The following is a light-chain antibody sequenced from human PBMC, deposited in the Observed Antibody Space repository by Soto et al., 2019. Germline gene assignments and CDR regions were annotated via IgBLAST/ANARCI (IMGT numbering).Light chain of an antibody. CDR2: GAS. CDR1: QRISNF. CDR3: QQTFNTPWT. J-gene: IGKJ1*01. Sequence: DIQMTQSPSSLSASVGDSITITCRASQRISNFLNWYQHKPGKAPRLLIYGASTLQSGVPSRFSGSGSGTDFTLTICSLQPEDFATYYCQQTFNTPWTFGQGTKVEIK. V-gene: IGKV1-39*01.